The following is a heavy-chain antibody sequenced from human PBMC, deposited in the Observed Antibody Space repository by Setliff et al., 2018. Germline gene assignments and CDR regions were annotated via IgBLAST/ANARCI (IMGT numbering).Heavy chain of an antibody. D-gene: IGHD6-13*01. Sequence: PSETLSLTCTVSGYSISSGYYWGWIRQPPGKGLEWIGNMYHSGRVYYNPSLKSRVTISVDTSKNQFSLNLSTMTAEDTAVYYCATLAAALGPWGQGTLVTVSS. J-gene: IGHJ5*02. V-gene: IGHV4-38-2*02. CDR1: GYSISSGYY. CDR2: MYHSGRV. CDR3: ATLAAALGP.